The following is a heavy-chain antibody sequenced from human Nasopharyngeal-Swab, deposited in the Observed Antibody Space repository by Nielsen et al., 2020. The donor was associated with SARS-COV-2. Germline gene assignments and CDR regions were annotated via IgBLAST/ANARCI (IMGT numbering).Heavy chain of an antibody. CDR3: ARSSRDWPPKRGALDI. J-gene: IGHJ3*02. D-gene: IGHD2-21*02. V-gene: IGHV4-59*01. CDR1: GASISTSY. Sequence: SETLSLTSTVSGASISTSYWAWIRQSPGTGLESIGCISYIGSTNYNPSLKSRVTISVDTSKNHLSLKLSSVTAADSAVYYCARSSRDWPPKRGALDIWGQGTVVTVSS. CDR2: ISYIGST.